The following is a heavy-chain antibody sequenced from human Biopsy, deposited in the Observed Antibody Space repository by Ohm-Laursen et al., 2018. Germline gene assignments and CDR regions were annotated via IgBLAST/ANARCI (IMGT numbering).Heavy chain of an antibody. D-gene: IGHD6-6*01. J-gene: IGHJ6*02. Sequence: GSLRLSCTASGFSASSYDMNWVRQAPGKGLEWISYISETSSHIYDADSVRGRFTVARDIAKNSLYPQLNSLRVEDTAVYYCARDSSRRAREGGMDVWGQGTTVTVSS. V-gene: IGHV3-21*01. CDR1: GFSASSYD. CDR3: ARDSSRRAREGGMDV. CDR2: ISETSSHI.